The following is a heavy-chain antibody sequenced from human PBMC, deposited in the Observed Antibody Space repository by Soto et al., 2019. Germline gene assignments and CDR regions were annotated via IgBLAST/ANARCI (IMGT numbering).Heavy chain of an antibody. V-gene: IGHV3-64D*06. D-gene: IGHD3-22*01. CDR1: GFTFSSYG. CDR2: ISSSGDNT. J-gene: IGHJ4*02. Sequence: GGSLRLSCSASGFTFSSYGMHWVRQAPGKGLEYVSGISSSGDNTKYADPVKGRFTIPRDNSKNTLILQMNSLRAEDTAVYYCVKGPALYDSSSFDSWGQGTLVTVSS. CDR3: VKGPALYDSSSFDS.